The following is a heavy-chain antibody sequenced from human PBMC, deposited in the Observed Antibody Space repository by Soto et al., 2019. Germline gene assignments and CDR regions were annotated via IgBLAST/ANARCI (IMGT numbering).Heavy chain of an antibody. Sequence: SEPLSLTCTVSGGSISSYYWSWIRQPPGKGLEWIGYIYYSGSTNYNPSLKSRVTISVDTSKNQFSLKLSSVTAADTAVYYCARRYGGNFDYWGQGTLVTVSS. CDR3: ARRYGGNFDY. D-gene: IGHD3-16*01. CDR2: IYYSGST. J-gene: IGHJ4*02. CDR1: GGSISSYY. V-gene: IGHV4-59*01.